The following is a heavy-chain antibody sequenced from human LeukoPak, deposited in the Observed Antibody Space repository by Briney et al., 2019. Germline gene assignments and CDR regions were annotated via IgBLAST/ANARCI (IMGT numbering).Heavy chain of an antibody. Sequence: PGGSLRLSCTASGFTFSSYEMNWVRQAPGKGLEWLSYISSGTTTIYYADSVKGRFTISRDNAKNSLYLQMNSLRAEDTAVYYCARRYCSSTSCTLDYWGQGTLVTVSS. CDR3: ARRYCSSTSCTLDY. V-gene: IGHV3-48*03. D-gene: IGHD2-2*01. J-gene: IGHJ4*02. CDR2: ISSGTTTI. CDR1: GFTFSSYE.